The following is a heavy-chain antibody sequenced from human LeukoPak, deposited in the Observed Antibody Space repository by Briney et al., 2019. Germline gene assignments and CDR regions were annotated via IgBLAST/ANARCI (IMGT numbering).Heavy chain of an antibody. D-gene: IGHD5-24*01. CDR3: ARRRDGYNYAFDI. J-gene: IGHJ3*02. CDR2: IYNSGST. V-gene: IGHV4-59*08. CDR1: GGSFSGNY. Sequence: SETLSLTCAVYGGSFSGNYWSWIRQPPGKGLEWIGYIYNSGSTNYNPSLESRVTISLDSSKNQFSLRLSSVTAADTAVNYCARRRDGYNYAFDIWGQGTMVTVSS.